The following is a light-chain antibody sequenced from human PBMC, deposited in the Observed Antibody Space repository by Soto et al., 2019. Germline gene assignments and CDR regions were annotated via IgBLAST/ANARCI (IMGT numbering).Light chain of an antibody. V-gene: IGKV3-15*01. CDR1: QSVSNN. Sequence: EIVMTQSPATLSVSPGERATLSCRASQSVSNNLAWYQQKPGQARRLLIYHASTRATGIPASFSGSGSGTEFTLTLNSLQSEDFAVYSCQQYNKSPLTFGGGTKVEIK. J-gene: IGKJ4*01. CDR3: QQYNKSPLT. CDR2: HAS.